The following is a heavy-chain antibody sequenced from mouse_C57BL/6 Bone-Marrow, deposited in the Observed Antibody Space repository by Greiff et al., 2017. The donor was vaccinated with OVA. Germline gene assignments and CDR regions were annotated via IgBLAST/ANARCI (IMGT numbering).Heavy chain of an antibody. Sequence: QVQLQQSGAELARPGASVKLSCKASGYTFTSYGISWVKQRTGQGLEWIGEIYPRSGNTYYNEKFKGKATLTADKSSSTAYMQLSSLTSEDSAVYFCARSEVLITTVVAKGGFDYWGQGTTLTVSS. CDR1: GYTFTSYG. V-gene: IGHV1-81*01. D-gene: IGHD1-1*01. CDR3: ARSEVLITTVVAKGGFDY. J-gene: IGHJ2*01. CDR2: IYPRSGNT.